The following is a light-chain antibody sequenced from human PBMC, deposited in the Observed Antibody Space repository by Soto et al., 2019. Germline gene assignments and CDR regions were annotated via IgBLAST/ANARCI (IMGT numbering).Light chain of an antibody. J-gene: IGLJ1*01. CDR3: AAWDDSLDDFV. CDR1: SSNIGSNI. Sequence: QSALTQPPSASGTPGQRVTISCSGSSSNIGSNIVNWYQQLPGTAPKLLIYSDNLWPSGVPDRFSGSKSGTSASLAISGLQSEDEADYFCAAWDDSLDDFVFGTGTKVTVL. V-gene: IGLV1-44*01. CDR2: SDN.